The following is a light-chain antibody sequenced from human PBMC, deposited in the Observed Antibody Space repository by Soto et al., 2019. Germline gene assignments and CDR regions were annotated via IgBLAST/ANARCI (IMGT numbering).Light chain of an antibody. J-gene: IGKJ2*01. Sequence: EIVMTQSPATLSVSPGERATLSCRASQSVSSNLAWYQQKPGQAPRLLIYGASTRATGIPARFSGSGSGTEFTLTISSLQCEDVAVYYCQQYNNWPYTFGQGTKLEIK. CDR2: GAS. CDR1: QSVSSN. V-gene: IGKV3-15*01. CDR3: QQYNNWPYT.